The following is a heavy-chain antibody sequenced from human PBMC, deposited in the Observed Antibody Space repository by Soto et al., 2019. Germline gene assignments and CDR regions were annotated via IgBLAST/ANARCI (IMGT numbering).Heavy chain of an antibody. CDR1: GFTFSSYA. CDR2: ISYDGSNK. CDR3: ARDVESGSSQYYYYYYGMDV. J-gene: IGHJ6*02. V-gene: IGHV3-30-3*01. D-gene: IGHD1-26*01. Sequence: PGGSLRLSCAASGFTFSSYAMHWVRHAPGKGLEWVAVISYDGSNKYYADSVKGRFTISRDNSKNTLYLQMNSLRAEDTAVYYCARDVESGSSQYYYYYYGMDVWGQGTTVTVSS.